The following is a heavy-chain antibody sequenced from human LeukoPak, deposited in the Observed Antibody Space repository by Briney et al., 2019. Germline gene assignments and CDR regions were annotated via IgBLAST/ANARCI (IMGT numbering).Heavy chain of an antibody. CDR1: GGSISSDY. CDR3: ARREVRGGWFDP. V-gene: IGHV4-4*07. D-gene: IGHD3-10*01. Sequence: SETLSLTCTVSGGSISSDYCSWSRQPAGKGLEWIGRIDTSGSTNYNPSLQSRVTMSVDTSKNHISLKLSSLTPSHTAVYYCARREVRGGWFDPWGQGTLVTVSS. J-gene: IGHJ5*02. CDR2: IDTSGST.